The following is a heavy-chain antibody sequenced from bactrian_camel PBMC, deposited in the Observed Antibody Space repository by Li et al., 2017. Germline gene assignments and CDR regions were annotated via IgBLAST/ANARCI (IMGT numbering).Heavy chain of an antibody. Sequence: VQLVESGGGSVQAGGSLRLSCAGFGYTFSSYAMSWVRQAPGKGLGWVSGISSDGSITYYADSVKGRFTISRDNAKNTLYLQLNNLKPEDTAVHYCGINLEVTPGQGTRSPSP. CDR2: ISSDGSIT. J-gene: IGHJ4*01. V-gene: IGHV3S31*01. CDR1: GYTFSSYA.